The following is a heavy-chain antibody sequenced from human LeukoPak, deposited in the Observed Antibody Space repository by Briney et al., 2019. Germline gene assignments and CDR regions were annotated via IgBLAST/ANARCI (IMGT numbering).Heavy chain of an antibody. CDR1: GFTFISFA. J-gene: IGHJ4*02. CDR3: AKHSHDGSAPYYEVQFDS. CDR2: ISRTGVAT. Sequence: SGGSLRLSCAASGFTFISFAMSWVRQAPGKGLEWVSTISRTGVATYYANSVKGRFTISRDNSKNTVYLQMNSLRAEDTAVYYCAKHSHDGSAPYYEVQFDSWGQGTLVTVSS. D-gene: IGHD3-22*01. V-gene: IGHV3-23*01.